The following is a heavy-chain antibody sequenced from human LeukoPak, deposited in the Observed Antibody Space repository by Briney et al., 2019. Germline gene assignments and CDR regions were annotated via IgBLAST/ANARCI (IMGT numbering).Heavy chain of an antibody. CDR2: INPNSGGT. CDR3: AREPGDGSDY. Sequence: EASVKVSCKASGYTFTGYYMHWVRQAPGQGLEWMGWINPNSGGTSYAQKFQGRVTMTRDTSTSTVYMELSSLRSEDTAVYYCAREPGDGSDYWGQGTLVTVSS. J-gene: IGHJ4*02. D-gene: IGHD3-10*01. V-gene: IGHV1-2*02. CDR1: GYTFTGYY.